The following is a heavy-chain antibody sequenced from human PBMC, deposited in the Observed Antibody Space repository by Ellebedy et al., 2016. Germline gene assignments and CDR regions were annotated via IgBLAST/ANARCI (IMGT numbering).Heavy chain of an antibody. J-gene: IGHJ4*02. CDR1: GFTFSSYW. V-gene: IGHV3-7*03. CDR2: IKPDGSVT. D-gene: IGHD3-9*01. CDR3: ARDLTASGTLDY. Sequence: GGSLRLSCVASGFTFSSYWIHWVRQAPGKGLEWVADIKPDGSVTYYMDYVRGRLTISRDNARSSVYLQLNSLRVEDTAVYHCARDLTASGTLDYWGRGTLVTVSS.